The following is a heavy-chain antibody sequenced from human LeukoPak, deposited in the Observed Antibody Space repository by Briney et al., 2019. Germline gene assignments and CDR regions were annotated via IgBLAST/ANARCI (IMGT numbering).Heavy chain of an antibody. CDR1: GFTFSSYG. J-gene: IGHJ4*02. CDR3: AREVSRSYFQFDY. D-gene: IGHD1-26*01. Sequence: PGGSLRLSCAASGFTFSSYGMHWVRQAPGKGLEWVAVIWYDGSNKYYADSVKGRFTISRDNSKNTLYLQMNSLRAEDTAVYYCAREVSRSYFQFDYWGQGTLVTVSS. V-gene: IGHV3-33*01. CDR2: IWYDGSNK.